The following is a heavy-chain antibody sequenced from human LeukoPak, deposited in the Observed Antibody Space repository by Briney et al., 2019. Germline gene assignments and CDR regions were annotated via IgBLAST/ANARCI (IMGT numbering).Heavy chain of an antibody. J-gene: IGHJ4*02. D-gene: IGHD6-19*01. CDR2: ISSSSSYI. V-gene: IGHV3-21*01. CDR3: ARVDSSGWSGMIDY. Sequence: GGSLRLSCAASGFTFSSYSMNWVRQAPGKGLEWVSSISSSSSYIYYADSVKGRFTISRDNAKNSLYLQMNSLRAEDTAVYYCARVDSSGWSGMIDYWGQGTLVTVSS. CDR1: GFTFSSYS.